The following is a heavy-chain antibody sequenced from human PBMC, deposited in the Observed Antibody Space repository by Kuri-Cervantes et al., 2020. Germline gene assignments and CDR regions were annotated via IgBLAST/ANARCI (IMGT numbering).Heavy chain of an antibody. CDR3: ASPLRSHRGPYYYGMDV. CDR1: GGSISSGGYY. CDR2: IYYSGST. Sequence: LRLSCTVSGGSISSGGYYWSWIRQHPGKGLEWIGYIYYSGSTYYNPSLKSRVTISVDTSKNQFSLKLSSVTAADTAVYYCASPLRSHRGPYYYGMDVWGQGTTVTVSS. J-gene: IGHJ6*02. V-gene: IGHV4-31*02. D-gene: IGHD3-3*01.